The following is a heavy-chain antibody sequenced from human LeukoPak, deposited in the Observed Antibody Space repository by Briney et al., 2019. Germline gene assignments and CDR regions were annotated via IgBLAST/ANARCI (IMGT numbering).Heavy chain of an antibody. CDR1: GGSFSGDY. Sequence: SETLSLTCAVYGGSFSGDYWSWVRQPPGKGLEWIAEINRSGSTNYNPSLKSRVTISMDTSKNQFSLRLSSVTAADTALYYCARGAGSTEDYWGQGTLVTVSS. V-gene: IGHV4-34*01. J-gene: IGHJ4*02. CDR3: ARGAGSTEDY. D-gene: IGHD3-10*01. CDR2: INRSGST.